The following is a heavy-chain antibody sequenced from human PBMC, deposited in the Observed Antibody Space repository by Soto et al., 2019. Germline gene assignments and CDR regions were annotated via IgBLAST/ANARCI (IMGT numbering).Heavy chain of an antibody. CDR3: ARAGVATMVRGLDV. J-gene: IGHJ6*04. V-gene: IGHV4-34*01. CDR2: INHSGST. D-gene: IGHD5-12*01. Sequence: SETLCLTYAFYGGSFGGYYWSSIRQPPGKGLEWIGEINHSGSTNYNPSLKSRVTISVDTSKNQFSLKLSSVTAADTAVYYCARAGVATMVRGLDVWGKGTTVTVSS. CDR1: GGSFGGYY.